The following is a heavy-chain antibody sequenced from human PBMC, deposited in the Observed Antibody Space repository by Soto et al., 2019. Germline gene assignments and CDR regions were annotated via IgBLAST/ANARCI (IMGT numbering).Heavy chain of an antibody. Sequence: GSGPTLVNPTETLTLTCTVSGFSLSNARMGVSWIRQPPGKALEWLAHIFSNDEKSYSTSLKSRLTISKDTSKSQVVLTMTNMDPVDTATYYCARILGITIFGVVTKLVDYWGQGTLVTVSS. D-gene: IGHD3-3*01. V-gene: IGHV2-26*01. CDR1: GFSLSNARMG. CDR3: ARILGITIFGVVTKLVDY. J-gene: IGHJ4*02. CDR2: IFSNDEK.